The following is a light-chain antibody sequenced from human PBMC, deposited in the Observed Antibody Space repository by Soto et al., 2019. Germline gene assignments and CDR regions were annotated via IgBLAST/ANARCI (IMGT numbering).Light chain of an antibody. CDR1: HNIYSW. Sequence: DIQICNSHVKLYATVCDNVPITCRASHNIYSWLAWYQQKPGKAPRLLIHGASTLESGVPSIFSGRGSGTEFTLFISSLQPDDFVTNYCQQYKYYSTFGQGT. CDR3: QQYKYYST. J-gene: IGKJ1*01. CDR2: GAS. V-gene: IGKV1-5*01.